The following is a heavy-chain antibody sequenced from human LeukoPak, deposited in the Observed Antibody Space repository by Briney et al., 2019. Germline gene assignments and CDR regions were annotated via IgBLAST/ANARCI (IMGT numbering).Heavy chain of an antibody. D-gene: IGHD1-26*01. CDR3: ASLTGGSYTPFDY. J-gene: IGHJ4*02. Sequence: GESLQISCKGSGYSFTSYWIGWVRQVPGKGLELMGIIYPGDSDTRYTPSFQGQVTISADKSTSTAYLQWSSLKASDTAMYYCASLTGGSYTPFDYWGQGALVTVSS. CDR2: IYPGDSDT. V-gene: IGHV5-51*01. CDR1: GYSFTSYW.